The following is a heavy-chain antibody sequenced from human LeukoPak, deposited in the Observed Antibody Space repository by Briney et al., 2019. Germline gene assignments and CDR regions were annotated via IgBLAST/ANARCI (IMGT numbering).Heavy chain of an antibody. V-gene: IGHV3-74*01. D-gene: IGHD2-8*01. CDR2: IKTDGSTV. Sequence: GGSLRLSCTASGVTFSSYWMHWVRQAPGKGLVWVSHIKTDGSTVSYADSVKGRFTISRDNAKNTLYLQMNSLRAEDTAAYFCARAGFYNGLDYWGQGTLVTASS. J-gene: IGHJ4*02. CDR3: ARAGFYNGLDY. CDR1: GVTFSSYW.